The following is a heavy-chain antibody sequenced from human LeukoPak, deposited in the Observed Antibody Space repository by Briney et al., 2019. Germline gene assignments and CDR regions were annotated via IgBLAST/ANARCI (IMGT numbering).Heavy chain of an antibody. CDR2: IYVTGST. V-gene: IGHV4-59*08. D-gene: IGHD3-16*02. Sequence: SETLSLTCTVSGGSIGTYYWSWNRQSPGKGLEWIGYIYVTGSTRYNPYLQSRVTISVDTSRNQFFLKMSSVTAADTAVYYCARHIGGGIEDMDVWGKGTEVTVSS. CDR3: ARHIGGGIEDMDV. J-gene: IGHJ6*03. CDR1: GGSIGTYY.